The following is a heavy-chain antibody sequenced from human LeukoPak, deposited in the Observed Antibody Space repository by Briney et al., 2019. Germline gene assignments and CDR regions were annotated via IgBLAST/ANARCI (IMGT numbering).Heavy chain of an antibody. Sequence: ASVKVSCKASGYTFTSYDINWVRQATGQGLEWMGWMNPNSGNTGYAQKFQGRVTMTRNTSISTAYMKLSSLRSEDTAVYYCARGIFGYGSGSYPPDWFDPWGQGTLVTVSS. D-gene: IGHD3-10*01. CDR3: ARGIFGYGSGSYPPDWFDP. J-gene: IGHJ5*02. V-gene: IGHV1-8*01. CDR1: GYTFTSYD. CDR2: MNPNSGNT.